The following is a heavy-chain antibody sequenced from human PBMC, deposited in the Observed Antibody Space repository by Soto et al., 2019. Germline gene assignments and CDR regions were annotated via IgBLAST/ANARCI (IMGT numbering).Heavy chain of an antibody. D-gene: IGHD3-22*01. CDR3: AKDRSSHYYDSSGYSFDY. V-gene: IGHV3-30*18. Sequence: GGSLRLSCAASGFTFSSYGMHWVRQAPGKGLEWVAVISYDGSNKYYADSVKGRFTISRDNSKNTLYLQMNSLRAEDTAVYYCAKDRSSHYYDSSGYSFDYWGQGTLVTVSS. J-gene: IGHJ4*02. CDR1: GFTFSSYG. CDR2: ISYDGSNK.